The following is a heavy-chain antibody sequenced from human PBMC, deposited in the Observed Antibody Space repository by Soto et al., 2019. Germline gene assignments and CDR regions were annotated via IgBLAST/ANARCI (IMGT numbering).Heavy chain of an antibody. V-gene: IGHV1-2*04. CDR3: ATGAERQRPDYFAMDV. D-gene: IGHD1-1*01. J-gene: IGHJ6*02. CDR1: GYTFTGYY. Sequence: QVQLVQSGAEVKKPGASVKVSCKASGYTFTGYYIHWVRQAPGQGLEWMGWISPYSGGTNYAQKFQGWVTMTRDTSITTAYMELRRLISDDTAVYYCATGAERQRPDYFAMDVWGQGTTVTVSS. CDR2: ISPYSGGT.